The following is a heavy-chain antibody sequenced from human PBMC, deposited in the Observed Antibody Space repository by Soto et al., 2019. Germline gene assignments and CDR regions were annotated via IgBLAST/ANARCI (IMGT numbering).Heavy chain of an antibody. CDR2: ISGSGGST. J-gene: IGHJ6*02. D-gene: IGHD2-15*01. CDR3: AKARLLRYGSGGSCYSSGMDV. Sequence: EVQLLESGGGLVQPGGSLRLSCAASGFTFSSYAMSWVRQAPGKGLEWVAAISGSGGSTYYADSVKGRFTISRDNSKNTLYLQMNGLRAEDTAVYYCAKARLLRYGSGGSCYSSGMDVWGQGTTVTVSS. CDR1: GFTFSSYA. V-gene: IGHV3-23*01.